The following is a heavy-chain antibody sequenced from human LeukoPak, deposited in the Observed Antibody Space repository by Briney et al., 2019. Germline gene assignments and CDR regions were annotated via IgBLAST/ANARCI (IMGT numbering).Heavy chain of an antibody. CDR1: GGSISSGDYY. CDR3: AIAIGYYPFDY. V-gene: IGHV4-30-4*08. J-gene: IGHJ4*02. Sequence: PSETLSLTCTVSGGSISSGDYYWSWIRQPPGKGLEWIGYIYYSGSTYYNPSLKSRVTISVDTSKNQFSLKLSSVTAADTAVYYCAIAIGYYPFDYWGQGTLVTVSS. D-gene: IGHD3-3*01. CDR2: IYYSGST.